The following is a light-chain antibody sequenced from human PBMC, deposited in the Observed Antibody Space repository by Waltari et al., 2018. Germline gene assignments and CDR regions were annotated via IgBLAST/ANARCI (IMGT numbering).Light chain of an antibody. Sequence: DIPMTQSPSTLSASVADRVTITCRASQSIGSWLAWYQQKPGKAPKLLIYEATSLESGVPSRFSASGSGTEFTLTISSLQPDDFATYYCQRYNSYPITFGPGTKVDI. V-gene: IGKV1-5*03. J-gene: IGKJ3*01. CDR1: QSIGSW. CDR2: EAT. CDR3: QRYNSYPIT.